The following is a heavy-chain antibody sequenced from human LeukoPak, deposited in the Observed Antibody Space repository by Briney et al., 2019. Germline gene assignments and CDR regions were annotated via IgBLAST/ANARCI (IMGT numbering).Heavy chain of an antibody. J-gene: IGHJ4*02. Sequence: SETLSLTCTVSGGSISSYYWTWIRQPPGKGLEWIGYIYYIGSTNYNPSLKSRVTISVDTSKNQFSLKLSSVTAADTAVYYCASYYMVRGVEAYFDYWGQGTLVTVSS. D-gene: IGHD3-10*01. CDR3: ASYYMVRGVEAYFDY. V-gene: IGHV4-59*08. CDR1: GGSISSYY. CDR2: IYYIGST.